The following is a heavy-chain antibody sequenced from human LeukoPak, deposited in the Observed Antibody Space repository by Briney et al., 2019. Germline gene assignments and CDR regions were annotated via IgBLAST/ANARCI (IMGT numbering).Heavy chain of an antibody. CDR2: IYYSGST. D-gene: IGHD2-2*01. CDR3: ARHMISHTIVVVPTAMIDYFDY. Sequence: SETLSLTCTVSGGSISNYYWSWIRQPPGKGLEWIGYIYYSGSTNYNPSLKSRVTISVDTSKNQFSLKLSSVTAADTAVYYCARHMISHTIVVVPTAMIDYFDYWGQGTLVTVSS. CDR1: GGSISNYY. V-gene: IGHV4-59*08. J-gene: IGHJ4*02.